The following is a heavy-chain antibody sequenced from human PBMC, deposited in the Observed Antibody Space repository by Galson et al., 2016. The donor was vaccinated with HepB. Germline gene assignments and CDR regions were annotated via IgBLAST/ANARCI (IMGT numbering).Heavy chain of an antibody. CDR3: AHSLYGDYSGGWYFDV. D-gene: IGHD4-17*01. V-gene: IGHV2-5*01. CDR2: IYWNDDK. Sequence: PALVKPTQTLTLTCTFSGFSLRTSGGGVGWIRQPPGKALVWLALIYWNDDKRYSPSLKSRITVTKDTPKNQVVLTITNVDPVDTGTYFCAHSLYGDYSGGWYFDVWGRGTLVTVSS. J-gene: IGHJ2*01. CDR1: GFSLRTSGGG.